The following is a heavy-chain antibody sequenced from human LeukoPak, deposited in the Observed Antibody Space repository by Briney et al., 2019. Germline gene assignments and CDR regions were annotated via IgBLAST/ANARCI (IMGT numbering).Heavy chain of an antibody. D-gene: IGHD6-6*01. Sequence: GGSLRLSCAASGFTFSSYEMNWVRQAPGKGLEWVAVIWYDGSNKYYADSVKGRFTISRDNSKNTLYLQMNSLRAEDTAVYYCAKDSPGSSSDFDYWGQGTLVTVSS. J-gene: IGHJ4*02. CDR2: IWYDGSNK. CDR3: AKDSPGSSSDFDY. V-gene: IGHV3-33*06. CDR1: GFTFSSYE.